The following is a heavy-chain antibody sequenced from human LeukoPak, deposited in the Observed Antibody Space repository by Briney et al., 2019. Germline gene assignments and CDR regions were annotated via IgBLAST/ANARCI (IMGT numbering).Heavy chain of an antibody. CDR1: GGSFSGYY. CDR2: INHSGST. D-gene: IGHD5-24*01. V-gene: IGHV4-34*01. J-gene: IGHJ4*02. Sequence: SETLSLTCAVYGGSFSGYYWSWLRQPPGMGLEWIGEINHSGSTNYNPSLKSRVTISVDTSKNQFSLKLSPVTAADTAVYYCARDTPEGDGYNLNYWGQGTLVTVSS. CDR3: ARDTPEGDGYNLNY.